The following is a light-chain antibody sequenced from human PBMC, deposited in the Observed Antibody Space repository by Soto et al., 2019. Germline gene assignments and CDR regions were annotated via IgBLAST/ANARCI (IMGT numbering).Light chain of an antibody. V-gene: IGLV1-51*01. CDR3: GSWDNSLDSLV. CDR2: DNT. CDR1: SSNIGDSS. J-gene: IGLJ2*01. Sequence: QSVLTQPPSVSAAAGQKVTISCSGSSSNIGDSSVSWYQQLPETAPKLLIYDNTKRPSGIPDRFSGSQSGTSATLDITGLQTGDEANYYCGSWDNSLDSLVFGGGTKVTVL.